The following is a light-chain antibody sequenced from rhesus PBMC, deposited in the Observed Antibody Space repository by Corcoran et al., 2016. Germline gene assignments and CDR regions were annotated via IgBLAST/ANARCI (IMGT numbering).Light chain of an antibody. CDR3: QHHNNYPFA. V-gene: IGKV1-25*01. CDR2: DAS. Sequence: DIQMTQSPSSLSASVGDTVTITCQASQGISKYLAWYHHKPGKAPKPLIYDASTLQRGVPSRFSGTGSGTDFTLTHRSLQPEDFGTYYCQHHNNYPFAFGPGTKLDIK. CDR1: QGISKY. J-gene: IGKJ3*01.